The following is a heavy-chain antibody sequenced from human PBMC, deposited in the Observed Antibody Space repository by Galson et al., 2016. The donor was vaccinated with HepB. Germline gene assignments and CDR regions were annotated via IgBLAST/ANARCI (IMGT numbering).Heavy chain of an antibody. J-gene: IGHJ3*02. CDR3: ARDFGYRYEPRDAFDI. V-gene: IGHV4-31*03. Sequence: TLSLTCTVSGGSISSGGYYWNWIRQHPGKGLEWIGYIFYTESTNYNPSLKSRVTISVDPSMNQFYLKLSSVTAADTAVYYCARDFGYRYEPRDAFDIWGQGTMVTVSS. CDR2: IFYTEST. D-gene: IGHD5-18*01. CDR1: GGSISSGGYY.